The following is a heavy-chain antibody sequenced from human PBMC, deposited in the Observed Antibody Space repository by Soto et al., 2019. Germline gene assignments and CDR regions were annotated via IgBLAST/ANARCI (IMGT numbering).Heavy chain of an antibody. J-gene: IGHJ4*02. V-gene: IGHV3-33*01. CDR1: GFTFSSYG. Sequence: QVQLVESGGGVVQPGRSLRLSCAASGFTFSSYGIHWVRQAPGKGLEWVAVIWYDGSNKYYADSVKGRFTISRDNSKNTLYLQMNSLRAEDTAVYYCARDKSGQWLPREDLDYWGQGTLVTVSS. D-gene: IGHD6-19*01. CDR3: ARDKSGQWLPREDLDY. CDR2: IWYDGSNK.